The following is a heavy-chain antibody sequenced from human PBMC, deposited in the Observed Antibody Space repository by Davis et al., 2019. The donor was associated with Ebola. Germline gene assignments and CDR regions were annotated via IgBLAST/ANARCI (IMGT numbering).Heavy chain of an antibody. V-gene: IGHV1-8*02. J-gene: IGHJ5*02. Sequence: ASVKVSCKASGYTFTNYYIHWVRQAPGQGLEWMGWMNPNSGNTGYAQKFQGRVTMTRNASISTAYMELSSLRSEDTALYYCTRRGRFDPWGQGTLVTVSS. CDR3: TRRGRFDP. CDR1: GYTFTNYY. CDR2: MNPNSGNT.